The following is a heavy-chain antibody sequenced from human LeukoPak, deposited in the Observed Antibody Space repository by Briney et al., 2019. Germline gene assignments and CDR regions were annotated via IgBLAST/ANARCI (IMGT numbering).Heavy chain of an antibody. CDR3: ARFYCSRTNCYSDY. J-gene: IGHJ4*02. V-gene: IGHV3-64*02. CDR1: GFTFSTYT. D-gene: IGHD2-2*01. CDR2: ISSNGGST. Sequence: GGSLRLSCVASGFTFSTYTMVWVRQAPGKGLEYVSAISSNGGSTYYADSVNGRFTVSRDNSKSTLYLQMGSLRAEDMAVYYCARFYCSRTNCYSDYWGQGTLVTVSS.